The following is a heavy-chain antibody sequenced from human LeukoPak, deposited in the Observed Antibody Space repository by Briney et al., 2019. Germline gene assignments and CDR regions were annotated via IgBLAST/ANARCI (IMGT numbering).Heavy chain of an antibody. CDR3: AKKVVVGATSPYSDFQD. J-gene: IGHJ1*01. CDR2: ISGSGVTT. CDR1: GFTFSSYA. Sequence: GGSLRPSCAASGFTFSSYAMSWVRQAPGKGLEWVSAISGSGVTTHYAGSVKGRFSISRDNSKNTLYLQMNSLRAEDTALYYCAKKVVVGATSPYSDFQDWGQGTLVTVSS. D-gene: IGHD1-26*01. V-gene: IGHV3-23*01.